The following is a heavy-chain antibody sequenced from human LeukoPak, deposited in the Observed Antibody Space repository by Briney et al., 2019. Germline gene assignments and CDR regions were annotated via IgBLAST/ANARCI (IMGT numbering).Heavy chain of an antibody. CDR1: GFTFSSYA. J-gene: IGHJ4*02. CDR3: ARDLYYFDY. Sequence: PGVSLRLSCAASGFTFSSYAMHWVRQAPGKGLEWVAVISYDGSNKYYADSVKGRFTISRDNSKNTLYLQMNSLRAEDTAVYYCARDLYYFDYWGQGTLVTVSS. CDR2: ISYDGSNK. V-gene: IGHV3-30-3*01.